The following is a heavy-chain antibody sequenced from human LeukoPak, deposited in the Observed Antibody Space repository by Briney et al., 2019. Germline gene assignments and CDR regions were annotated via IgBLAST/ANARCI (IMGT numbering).Heavy chain of an antibody. CDR2: INPNSGAT. CDR3: AKDNGEGYSSYHH. J-gene: IGHJ1*01. V-gene: IGHV1-2*02. CDR1: GYAFTGDY. D-gene: IGHD2-15*01. Sequence: ASVKVSCKSSGYAFTGDYMHWVRQAPGQGLEWMGWINPNSGATDYAQKFQGRVIMTRDTSISTAYMELSRLRSDDTAVYYCAKDNGEGYSSYHHWGQGTLVTVSS.